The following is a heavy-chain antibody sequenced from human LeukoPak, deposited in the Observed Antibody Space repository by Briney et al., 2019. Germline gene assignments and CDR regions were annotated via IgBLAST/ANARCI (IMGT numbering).Heavy chain of an antibody. J-gene: IGHJ4*02. Sequence: SETLSLTCVVSGYSISNDYFWGWIRQVPGKGLEWIGTISHSGNTYYKPSLESRVTISLDTSKNQFSLKLSSVTAADTAVYYCVRDVGQLRSDYWGQGTLVTVSS. D-gene: IGHD2-2*01. CDR1: GYSISNDYF. V-gene: IGHV4-38-2*02. CDR2: ISHSGNT. CDR3: VRDVGQLRSDY.